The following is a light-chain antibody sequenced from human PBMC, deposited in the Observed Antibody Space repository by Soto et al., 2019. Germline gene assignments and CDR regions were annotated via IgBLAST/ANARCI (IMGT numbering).Light chain of an antibody. J-gene: IGKJ1*01. V-gene: IGKV1-5*03. CDR3: QQYNSYPWT. Sequence: DTQMTQSPSTLSASVGDRVTIICRASQTISSWLAWYQQKPGKAPKLLIYKASSLESGVPSRFSGSGSGTEFTLTISSLQPDDFATYYCQQYNSYPWTF. CDR1: QTISSW. CDR2: KAS.